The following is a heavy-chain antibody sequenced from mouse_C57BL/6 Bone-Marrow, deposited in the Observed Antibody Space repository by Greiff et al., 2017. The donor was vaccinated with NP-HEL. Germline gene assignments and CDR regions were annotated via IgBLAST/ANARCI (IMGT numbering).Heavy chain of an antibody. CDR3: AREGVRGPRDY. J-gene: IGHJ4*01. V-gene: IGHV1-18*01. Sequence: VQLQQSGPELVKPGASVKIPCKASGYTFTDYNMDWVKQSHGQSLEWIGDINPNNGGTIYNQKFKGKATLTVAKSSSTAYMELRSLTSEDTAVDYYAREGVRGPRDYWGQGTSVTVSS. D-gene: IGHD2-2*01. CDR1: GYTFTDYN. CDR2: INPNNGGT.